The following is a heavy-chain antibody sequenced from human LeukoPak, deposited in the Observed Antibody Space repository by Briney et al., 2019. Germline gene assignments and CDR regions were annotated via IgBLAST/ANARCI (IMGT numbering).Heavy chain of an antibody. CDR1: GFTFSSYW. D-gene: IGHD6-19*01. V-gene: IGHV3-74*01. Sequence: PGGSLRLSCAASGFTFSSYWMHWVRQAPGKGLVWVSRINSGGSITTYADSVRGRFTISRDNAKSTLYLQMNTLRAEDTAVYYCARSAVAGSHYFDYWGQGTLVTVSS. CDR2: INSGGSIT. J-gene: IGHJ4*02. CDR3: ARSAVAGSHYFDY.